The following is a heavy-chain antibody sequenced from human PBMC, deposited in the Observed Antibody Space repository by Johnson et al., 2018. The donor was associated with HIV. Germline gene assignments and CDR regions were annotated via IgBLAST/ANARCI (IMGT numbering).Heavy chain of an antibody. CDR1: GFTVSSNY. V-gene: IGHV3-66*01. J-gene: IGHJ3*02. Sequence: VQLVESGGGLVQPGGSLRLSCAASGFTVSSNYMSLVRQAPGKGLEWVSVIYSGGRTYYADSVKGRFTISRDNSKNTLYLQMNSLRAEDTAVYYCARGDCSSTSCYHFDIWGQGTMVTVSS. D-gene: IGHD2-2*01. CDR2: IYSGGRT. CDR3: ARGDCSSTSCYHFDI.